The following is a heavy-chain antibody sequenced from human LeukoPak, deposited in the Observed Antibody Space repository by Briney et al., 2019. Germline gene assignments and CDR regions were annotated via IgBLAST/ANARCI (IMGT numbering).Heavy chain of an antibody. D-gene: IGHD3-3*01. CDR3: TRLLRGHYYYMDV. CDR1: GFTFSGSA. V-gene: IGHV3-73*01. CDR2: IRSKANSYAT. J-gene: IGHJ6*03. Sequence: GGSLRLSCAASGFTFSGSAMHWVRQASGKGLEWVGRIRSKANSYATAYAASVKGRFTISRDDSKNTAYLQMNRLKTEDTAVYYCTRLLRGHYYYMDVWGKGTTVTVSS.